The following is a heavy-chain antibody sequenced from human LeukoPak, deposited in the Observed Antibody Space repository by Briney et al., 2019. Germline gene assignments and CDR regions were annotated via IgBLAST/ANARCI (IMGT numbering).Heavy chain of an antibody. CDR3: ARGSRYCSTTSCSSFDY. CDR1: RGSISSYY. V-gene: IGHV4-59*01. CDR2: MFHSGSP. J-gene: IGHJ4*02. Sequence: SETLSLTCTVSRGSISSYYWNWIRQSPRRGLEWIGYMFHSGSPNYNPSLKSRVAISIDTSKNQFSLKLSSVTAADTAAYYCARGSRYCSTTSCSSFDYWGQGTLVTVSS. D-gene: IGHD2-2*01.